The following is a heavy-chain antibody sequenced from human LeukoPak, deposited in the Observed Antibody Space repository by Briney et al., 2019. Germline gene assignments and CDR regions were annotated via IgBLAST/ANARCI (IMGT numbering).Heavy chain of an antibody. V-gene: IGHV3-15*01. Sequence: PGGSLRLSCAASGFTFSNAWMSWVRQAPGKGLEWAGRIKSETDGGTTDYAAPVKGRFTISRDDLKNTLYLQMNSLKTEDTAVYYCLGNSPQFDYWGQGTLVTVSS. CDR1: GFTFSNAW. J-gene: IGHJ4*02. CDR3: LGNSPQFDY. CDR2: IKSETDGGTT. D-gene: IGHD4-23*01.